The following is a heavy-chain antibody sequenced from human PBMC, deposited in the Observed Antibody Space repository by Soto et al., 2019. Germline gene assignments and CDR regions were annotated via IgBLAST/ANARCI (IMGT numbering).Heavy chain of an antibody. CDR2: ISAYNGNT. CDR1: GYTFTSYG. Sequence: QVQLVQSGAEVKKPGASVKVSCKASGYTFTSYGISWVRQAPGQGLEWMGWISAYNGNTNYAQKLQGRVTTTTDTSTSTAYMELRSLRSDDTAVYYCARDYHSAGYYYYGMDVWGQGTTVTVSS. J-gene: IGHJ6*02. D-gene: IGHD2-2*01. CDR3: ARDYHSAGYYYYGMDV. V-gene: IGHV1-18*01.